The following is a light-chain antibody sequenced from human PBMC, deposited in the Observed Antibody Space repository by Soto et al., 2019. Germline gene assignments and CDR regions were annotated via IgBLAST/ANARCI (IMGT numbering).Light chain of an antibody. Sequence: EIQLTQSPSTLSPSVGDRATLSCRASQSISSGLSGYQQKQGKPPKLLLIDAASMESGGTSSCFGSGAGTKVTLTISSLQQDDFATDYCQQYDSFSGTFGQGTKVDIK. J-gene: IGKJ1*01. CDR3: QQYDSFSGT. V-gene: IGKV1-5*01. CDR1: QSISSG. CDR2: DAA.